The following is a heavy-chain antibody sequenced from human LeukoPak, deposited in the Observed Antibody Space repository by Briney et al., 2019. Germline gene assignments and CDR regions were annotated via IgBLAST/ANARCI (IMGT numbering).Heavy chain of an antibody. CDR1: GGSISSYY. Sequence: KTSETLSLTCTVSGGSISSYYWSWIRQPPGKGLEWIGYIYYSGSTNYNPSLKSRVTISVDTSKNQFSLKLSSVTAADTAVYYCARVGSSGWTPLYFDYWGQGTLVTVSS. V-gene: IGHV4-59*01. CDR2: IYYSGST. D-gene: IGHD6-19*01. J-gene: IGHJ4*02. CDR3: ARVGSSGWTPLYFDY.